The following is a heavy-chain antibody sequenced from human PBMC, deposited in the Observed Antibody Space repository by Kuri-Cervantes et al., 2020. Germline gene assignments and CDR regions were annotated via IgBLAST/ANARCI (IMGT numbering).Heavy chain of an antibody. CDR3: AYSSSWYNWFDP. CDR1: GFSLSTSGVG. CDR2: IYWDDDK. Sequence: SGPTLVKPTQTLTLTCTFSGFSLSTSGVGVGWIRQPPGKALEWLALIYWDDDKRYSPSLKSRLTISKDTSKSQVVLTMTNMDPVDTATYYCAYSSSWYNWFDPWGQGTPVTVSS. J-gene: IGHJ5*02. D-gene: IGHD6-13*01. V-gene: IGHV2-5*02.